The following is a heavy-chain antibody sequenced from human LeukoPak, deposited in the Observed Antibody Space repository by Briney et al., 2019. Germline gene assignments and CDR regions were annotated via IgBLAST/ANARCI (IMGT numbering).Heavy chain of an antibody. CDR2: IYYTGSA. J-gene: IGHJ4*02. CDR3: ARHPERYSYFDY. V-gene: IGHV4-39*01. D-gene: IGHD5-18*01. CDR1: GRSISSSSYY. Sequence: PSQTLSLTCTVSGRSISSSSYYWGWIRQPPGKGLKWIGSIYYTGSAYYNPSLKSRVTMSVDTSKNQFSLRLSSVTAADTAVYSCARHPERYSYFDYWGQGTLVTVSS.